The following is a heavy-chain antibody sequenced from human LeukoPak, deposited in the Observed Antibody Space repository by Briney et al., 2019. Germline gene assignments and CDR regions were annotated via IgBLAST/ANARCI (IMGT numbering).Heavy chain of an antibody. D-gene: IGHD3-22*01. Sequence: PSETLSLTCTVSGGSISSSSYYWGWIRQPPGKGLEWIGSIYYSGSTYYNPSLKSRVTISVDTSKNQFSLQLNSVTPEDTAVYYCARAGIVTMISKRGTPAFDIWGQGTMVTVSS. CDR3: ARAGIVTMISKRGTPAFDI. J-gene: IGHJ3*02. CDR1: GGSISSSSYY. V-gene: IGHV4-39*01. CDR2: IYYSGST.